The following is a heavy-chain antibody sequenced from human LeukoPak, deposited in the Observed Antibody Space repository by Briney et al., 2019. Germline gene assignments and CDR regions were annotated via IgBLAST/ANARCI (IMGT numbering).Heavy chain of an antibody. D-gene: IGHD1-26*01. CDR1: GYTFTDYY. CDR3: TRVVGANTALWFDP. CDR2: IVPNSGGT. Sequence: ASVKVSCKASGYTFTDYYMHWVRQAPGQGLEWMGWIVPNSGGTNYAQKFQGRVTMTRDTSIGTAYMELSRLTSDDTAVYYCTRVVGANTALWFDPWGQGTLVTVSS. V-gene: IGHV1-2*02. J-gene: IGHJ5*02.